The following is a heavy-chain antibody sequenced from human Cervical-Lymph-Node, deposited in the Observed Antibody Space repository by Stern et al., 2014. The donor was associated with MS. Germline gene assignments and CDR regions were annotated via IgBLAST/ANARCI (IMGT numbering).Heavy chain of an antibody. CDR2: ISSNGGST. D-gene: IGHD6-19*01. J-gene: IGHJ4*02. V-gene: IGHV3-64D*06. CDR3: VKDRRYSSGWYYYFDY. Sequence: EVQLVESGGGLVQPGGSLRLSCSASGFTFSSYAMHWVRQAPGKGLEYVSAISSNGGSTYYADSVKGRFTISRDNSKNTLYLQMSSLRAEDTAVYYCVKDRRYSSGWYYYFDYWGQGTLVTVSS. CDR1: GFTFSSYA.